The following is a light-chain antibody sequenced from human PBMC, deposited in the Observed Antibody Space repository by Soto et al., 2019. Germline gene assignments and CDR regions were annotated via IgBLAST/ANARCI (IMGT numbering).Light chain of an antibody. Sequence: DIQMTQSPSSLSASVGDRVTITCQATEDINNYLIWYQQKPGRAPKLLIYDASNLETGVPSRFSGSGSGTDFFLTISNLQPEDTATYYCQQYDNLPRDTFGPGTKVEIK. CDR1: EDINNY. CDR3: QQYDNLPRDT. CDR2: DAS. V-gene: IGKV1-33*01. J-gene: IGKJ3*01.